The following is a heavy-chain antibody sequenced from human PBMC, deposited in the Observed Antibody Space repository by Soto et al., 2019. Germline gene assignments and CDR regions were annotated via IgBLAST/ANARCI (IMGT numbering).Heavy chain of an antibody. CDR1: GFNFSSYG. V-gene: IGHV3-30*18. J-gene: IGHJ6*02. CDR2: ISYDGSNK. Sequence: GGSLRLSCAASGFNFSSYGMHWVRQAPGKGLEWVAVISYDGSNKYYADSVKGRFTISRDNSKNTLYLQMNSLRAEDTAVYYCAKVGPVLDRRYYYGMYVWGQGTTVTVSS. CDR3: AKVGPVLDRRYYYGMYV. D-gene: IGHD2-15*01.